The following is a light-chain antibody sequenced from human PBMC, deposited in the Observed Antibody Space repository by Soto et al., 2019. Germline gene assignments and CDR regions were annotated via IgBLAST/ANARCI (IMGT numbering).Light chain of an antibody. V-gene: IGLV3-27*01. CDR1: VLAKKY. CDR3: AAWDDSLNGRV. CDR2: KDS. Sequence: SYELTQPSSVSVSPGQTARITCSGDVLAKKYARWFQQKPGQAPVLVIYKDSERPSGIPERFSGSKSGTSASLAISGLQSDDEADYYCAAWDDSLNGRVFGTGTKVTVL. J-gene: IGLJ1*01.